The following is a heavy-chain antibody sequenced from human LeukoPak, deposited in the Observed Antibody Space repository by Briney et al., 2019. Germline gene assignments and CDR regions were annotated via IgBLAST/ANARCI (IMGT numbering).Heavy chain of an antibody. V-gene: IGHV4-4*07. J-gene: IGHJ4*02. D-gene: IGHD3-3*01. Sequence: PSETLSLTCSVSGGSIGNYYWSWIRQSAGQGREWIGRVHISGTTNYNPSLERRVTISVDKSKNQFSLELTSVTAADTAVYYCAREHLDFCQGGPCPYYFDFWGQGTLVTVSS. CDR1: GGSIGNYY. CDR2: VHISGTT. CDR3: AREHLDFCQGGPCPYYFDF.